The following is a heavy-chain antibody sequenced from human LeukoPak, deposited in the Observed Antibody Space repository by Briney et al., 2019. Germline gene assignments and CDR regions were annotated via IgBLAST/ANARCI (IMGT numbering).Heavy chain of an antibody. CDR2: ISAYNGNT. J-gene: IGHJ5*02. CDR1: GYTFTSYG. D-gene: IGHD3-9*01. CDR3: ARDYAVSAFDWLFYPAEIGYWFDP. V-gene: IGHV1-18*01. Sequence: ASVKVSCKASGYTFTSYGISWVRQAPGQGLEWMAWISAYNGNTNYAQKLQGRVTMTTDTSTSTAYMELRSLRSDDTAVYYCARDYAVSAFDWLFYPAEIGYWFDPWGQGTLVTVSS.